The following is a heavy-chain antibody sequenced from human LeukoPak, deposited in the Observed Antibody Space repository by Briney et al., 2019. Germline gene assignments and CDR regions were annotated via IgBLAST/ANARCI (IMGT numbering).Heavy chain of an antibody. CDR2: ISSSSSSI. Sequence: GGSLRLSCAASRFTLSSYSMNWVRQAPGKGLEWISFISSSSSSIYYADSVEGRFTISRDNAKNSLYLQMNSLRAEDTALYYCAKGALWFGESSYFDYWGQGTLVTVSS. CDR3: AKGALWFGESSYFDY. J-gene: IGHJ4*02. V-gene: IGHV3-48*01. D-gene: IGHD3-10*01. CDR1: RFTLSSYS.